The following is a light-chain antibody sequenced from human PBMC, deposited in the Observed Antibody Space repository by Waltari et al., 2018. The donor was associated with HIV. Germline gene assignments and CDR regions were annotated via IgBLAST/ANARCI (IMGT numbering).Light chain of an antibody. J-gene: IGLJ2*01. Sequence: QSALTQPASVSGSPGQSITISCTGTSSDVGGYNYVSWYQQHPGKAPKLMLYDVSNRPSGVSNRFSGSKSGNTASLTISGLQAEDEADYYCSSYTSSSTLVFGGVTKLTVL. V-gene: IGLV2-14*01. CDR3: SSYTSSSTLV. CDR1: SSDVGGYNY. CDR2: DVS.